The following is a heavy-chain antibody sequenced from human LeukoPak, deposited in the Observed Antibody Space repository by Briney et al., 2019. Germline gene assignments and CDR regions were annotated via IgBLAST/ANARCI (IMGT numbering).Heavy chain of an antibody. CDR1: GFTFSRYS. Sequence: GGSLRLSCAASGFTFSRYSMNWVRQAPGKGLEWVSSISSSSRYIYYADSVKGRFTISRDNAKNSLYLQMNSLRAEDTAVYYCARVERDCSGGSCYYYYYAMDVWAKGPRSPSP. D-gene: IGHD2-15*01. J-gene: IGHJ6*02. CDR3: ARVERDCSGGSCYYYYYAMDV. CDR2: ISSSSRYI. V-gene: IGHV3-21*01.